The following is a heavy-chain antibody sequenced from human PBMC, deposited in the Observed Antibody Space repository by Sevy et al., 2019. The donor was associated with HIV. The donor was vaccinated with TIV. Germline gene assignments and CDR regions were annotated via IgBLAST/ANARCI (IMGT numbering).Heavy chain of an antibody. V-gene: IGHV3-48*03. CDR3: VREGLGGFHTSLDF. CDR2: ISSSGGSI. Sequence: GGSLRLSCAASGFSFNFYDMNWVRQAPGKGLEWVSYISSSGGSIYYADSVKGGFTISRDNAKNSLYLQMNTLSLEDTALYYCVREGLGGFHTSLDFWGLGTLVTVSS. CDR1: GFSFNFYD. J-gene: IGHJ4*02. D-gene: IGHD2-15*01.